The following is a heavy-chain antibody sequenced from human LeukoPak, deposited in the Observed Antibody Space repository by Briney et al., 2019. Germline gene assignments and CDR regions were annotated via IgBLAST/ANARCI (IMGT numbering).Heavy chain of an antibody. CDR2: ISAYNGNT. D-gene: IGHD3-16*01. CDR1: GYTFTSYG. V-gene: IGHV1-18*01. J-gene: IGHJ6*03. CDR3: ATLPFTGYYYYMDV. Sequence: ASVKVSCKASGYTFTSYGISWVRQAPGQGLEWMGWISAYNGNTNYAQKLQGRVTMTTDTSTSTAYMELRSPRSDDTAVYYCATLPFTGYYYYMDVWGKGTTVTVSS.